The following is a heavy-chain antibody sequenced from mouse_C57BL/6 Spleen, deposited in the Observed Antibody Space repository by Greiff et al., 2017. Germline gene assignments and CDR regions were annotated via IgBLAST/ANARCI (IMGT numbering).Heavy chain of an antibody. D-gene: IGHD2-4*01. CDR1: GFTFSSYA. Sequence: EVHLVESGEGLVKPGGSLKLSCAASGFTFSSYAMSWVRQTPEKRLEWVAYISSGGDYIYYADTVKGRFTISRDNARNTLYLQMSSLKSEDTAMYYCTRGDYDEDYAMDYWGQGTSVTVSS. V-gene: IGHV5-9-1*02. J-gene: IGHJ4*01. CDR2: ISSGGDYI. CDR3: TRGDYDEDYAMDY.